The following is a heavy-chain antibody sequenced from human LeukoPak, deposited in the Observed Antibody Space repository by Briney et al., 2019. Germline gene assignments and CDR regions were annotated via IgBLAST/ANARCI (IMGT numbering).Heavy chain of an antibody. CDR3: AKDSLGCTSTSCSLGY. J-gene: IGHJ4*02. V-gene: IGHV3-23*01. CDR2: ISGSGGST. Sequence: GGSLRLSCAASGFIFSSYAMDWVRQPPGKGLEWVSSISGSGGSTYYADSVRGRFTISRDNSKNTLYLQMNSLRAEDTAVYYCAKDSLGCTSTSCSLGYWGQGTLVTVSS. D-gene: IGHD2-2*01. CDR1: GFIFSSYA.